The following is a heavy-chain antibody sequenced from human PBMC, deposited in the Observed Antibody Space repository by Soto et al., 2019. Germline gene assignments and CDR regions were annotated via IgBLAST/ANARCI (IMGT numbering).Heavy chain of an antibody. J-gene: IGHJ5*02. CDR2: ISAYTDTP. V-gene: IGHV1-18*01. CDR1: GYTFTNFG. D-gene: IGHD3-10*01. Sequence: ASVKISCKASGYTFTNFGVTWVRRAPGQGLEWTGWISAYTDTPNYAQKFRCRISRTTDTSTNTAYMGLLSLTSDDTAVYFCATYYFGSGSYYRFDTWGQGTLVTVSS. CDR3: ATYYFGSGSYYRFDT.